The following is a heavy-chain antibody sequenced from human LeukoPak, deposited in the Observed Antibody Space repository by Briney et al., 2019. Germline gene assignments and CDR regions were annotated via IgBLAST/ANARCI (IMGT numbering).Heavy chain of an antibody. V-gene: IGHV1-24*01. CDR3: ATTGSIVVVVAATLGAFDI. CDR2: FDPEGGET. J-gene: IGHJ3*02. D-gene: IGHD2-15*01. CDR1: GYTLTELS. Sequence: ASVKVSCKVSGYTLTELSMHWVRQAPGKGLEWMGGFDPEGGETIYAQKFQGRVTMTEDTSTDTAYMELSSLRSEDTAVYYCATTGSIVVVVAATLGAFDIWGQGTMVTVSS.